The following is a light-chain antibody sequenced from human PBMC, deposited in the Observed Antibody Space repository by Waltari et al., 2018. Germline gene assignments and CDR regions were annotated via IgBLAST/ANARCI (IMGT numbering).Light chain of an antibody. Sequence: EIVLTQSPATLSLSPGEGATLSCRASQSVSTYLAWYQQKPGQAPRLLIYYASNRATGIPARFSGSGSGTDFSLTISSLEPEDFAVYDCQQRSNWPPLTFGGGTKVEIK. CDR3: QQRSNWPPLT. CDR1: QSVSTY. J-gene: IGKJ4*01. V-gene: IGKV3-11*01. CDR2: YAS.